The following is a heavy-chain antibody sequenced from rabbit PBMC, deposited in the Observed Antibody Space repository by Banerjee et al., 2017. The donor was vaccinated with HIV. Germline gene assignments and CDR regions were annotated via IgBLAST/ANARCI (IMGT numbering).Heavy chain of an antibody. J-gene: IGHJ4*01. CDR1: GFSFSSSYW. CDR2: IYAGGSGST. CDR3: ARDLAGVIGWNFNL. D-gene: IGHD4-1*01. V-gene: IGHV1S45*01. Sequence: QQHLEESGGGLVKPEGSLTLTCTASGFSFSSSYWICWVRQAPGKGLEWIACIYAGGSGSTYYASWAKGRFTISKTSSTTVTLQMTSLTAADTATYFCARDLAGVIGWNFNLWGPGTLVTVS.